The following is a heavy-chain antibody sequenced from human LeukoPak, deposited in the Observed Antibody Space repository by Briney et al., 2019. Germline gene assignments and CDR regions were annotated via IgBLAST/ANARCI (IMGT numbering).Heavy chain of an antibody. J-gene: IGHJ6*02. D-gene: IGHD2-2*02. CDR3: ARDEYLYSGMDV. CDR2: ISKSGSTI. Sequence: GGSLRLSCAASGFTFSSYEMNWVRQAPGKGLEWVSYISKSGSTIYYADSVKGRFTISRDNAKNSLYLQVNSLRAEDTAVYYCARDEYLYSGMDVWGQGTTVTVSS. CDR1: GFTFSSYE. V-gene: IGHV3-48*03.